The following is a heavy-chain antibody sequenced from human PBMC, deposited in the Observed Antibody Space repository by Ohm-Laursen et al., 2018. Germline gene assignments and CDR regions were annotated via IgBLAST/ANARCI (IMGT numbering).Heavy chain of an antibody. J-gene: IGHJ4*02. V-gene: IGHV3-9*03. CDR3: ARDLGHSYGYGY. CDR2: ISWNSGSI. D-gene: IGHD5-18*01. CDR1: GFTFDDYA. Sequence: SSLRLSCAASGFTFDDYAMHWVRQAPGKGLEWVSGISWNSGSIGYADSVKGRFTISRDNAKNSLYLQMNSLRAEDMAVYYCARDLGHSYGYGYWGQGTLVTVSS.